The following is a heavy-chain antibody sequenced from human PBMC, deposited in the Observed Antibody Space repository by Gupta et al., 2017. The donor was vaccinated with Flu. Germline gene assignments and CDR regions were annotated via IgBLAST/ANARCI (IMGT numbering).Heavy chain of an antibody. CDR3: ARDPSYDFWSGSHWFDP. CDR2: IWYDESNK. J-gene: IGHJ5*02. D-gene: IGHD3-3*01. Sequence: QVQLVESGGGVVQPGRSLRLSCAASGFTFSSYGMHWVRQAPGKGLEWVAVIWYDESNKYYADSGKGRFTISRENSKNTLYLQMNSLRAEDTAVYYCARDPSYDFWSGSHWFDPWGQGTLVTVSS. CDR1: GFTFSSYG. V-gene: IGHV3-33*01.